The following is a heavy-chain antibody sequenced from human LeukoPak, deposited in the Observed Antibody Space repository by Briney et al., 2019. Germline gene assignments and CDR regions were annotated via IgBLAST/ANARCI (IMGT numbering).Heavy chain of an antibody. J-gene: IGHJ6*03. CDR3: ARDRDSSSWYIHYYYYMDV. CDR1: GFTFSNYV. V-gene: IGHV3-23*01. D-gene: IGHD6-13*01. Sequence: GGSLRLSCAASGFTFSNYVMSWVRQAPGKGLKWVSTISGSGGSTYYADSVMGRFTISRDNSKNTLYLEMNSLRAEDTAVYYCARDRDSSSWYIHYYYYMDVWGKGTTVTISS. CDR2: ISGSGGST.